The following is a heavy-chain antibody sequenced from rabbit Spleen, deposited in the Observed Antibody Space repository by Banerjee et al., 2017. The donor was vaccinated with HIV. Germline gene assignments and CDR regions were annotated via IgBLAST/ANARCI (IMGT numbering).Heavy chain of an antibody. CDR1: GFSFTNNYY. J-gene: IGHJ3*01. CDR2: IYDGSSGGT. V-gene: IGHV1S40*01. D-gene: IGHD7-1*01. Sequence: QSLEESGGDLVKPGASLTLTCTASGFSFTNNYYMCWVRQAPGKGLEWIACIYDGSSGGTYYATWAKGRFTISKTSSTTVTLQMTSLTAADTATYFCARSYTGYRLTRLDLWGPGPSSPS. CDR3: ARSYTGYRLTRLDL.